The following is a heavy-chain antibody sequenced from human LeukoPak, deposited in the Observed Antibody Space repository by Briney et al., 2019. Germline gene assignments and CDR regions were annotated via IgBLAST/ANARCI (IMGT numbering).Heavy chain of an antibody. CDR3: ARESHYYDSSGYSPFLYY. D-gene: IGHD3-22*01. J-gene: IGHJ4*02. CDR2: INHSGST. Sequence: SETLSLTCAVYGGSFSGYYWSWIRQPPGKGLEWIGEINHSGSTNYNPSLKSRVTISADTSKNQFSLKLSSVTAADTAVYYCARESHYYDSSGYSPFLYYWGQGTLVTVSS. V-gene: IGHV4-34*01. CDR1: GGSFSGYY.